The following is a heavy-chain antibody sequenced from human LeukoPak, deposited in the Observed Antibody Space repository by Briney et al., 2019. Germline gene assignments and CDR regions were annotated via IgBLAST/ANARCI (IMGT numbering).Heavy chain of an antibody. CDR2: IREDGSEK. J-gene: IGHJ4*02. D-gene: IGHD1-20*01. CDR3: ARDPQDNWNDLDY. V-gene: IGHV3-7*04. CDR1: GFSFSSYW. Sequence: GGSLRLSCAASGFSFSSYWMSWVRQAPGKGLEWVANIREDGSEKYYVDSVKGRFIISRDNAKNSLYLQMNSLRAGDTAVYYCARDPQDNWNDLDYWGQGTLVTVSS.